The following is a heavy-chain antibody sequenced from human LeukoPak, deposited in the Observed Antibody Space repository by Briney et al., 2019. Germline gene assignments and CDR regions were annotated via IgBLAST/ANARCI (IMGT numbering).Heavy chain of an antibody. Sequence: GGSLRLSCAASGSTFSTYSMNWVRQAPGKGLEWVSSISSSSSYIYYADSVKGRFTISRDNPKNSLYLQMNSLRAEDTAVYYCARGPRNSSSYQYFQHWGQGTLVTVSS. J-gene: IGHJ1*01. D-gene: IGHD6-13*01. CDR1: GSTFSTYS. V-gene: IGHV3-21*01. CDR2: ISSSSSYI. CDR3: ARGPRNSSSYQYFQH.